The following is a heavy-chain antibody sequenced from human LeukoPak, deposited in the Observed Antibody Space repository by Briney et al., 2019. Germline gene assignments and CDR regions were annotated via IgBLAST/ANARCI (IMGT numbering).Heavy chain of an antibody. J-gene: IGHJ4*02. D-gene: IGHD1-26*01. V-gene: IGHV4-39*01. CDR2: IYYSGST. CDR1: SGSISSSSFY. Sequence: PSETLSLTCTVSSGSISSSSFYWGWIRQPPGKGLEWIGRIYYSGSTYYHPSLKSRFTISVDTSKNQFSLKLISVTAADTAVYYCARSRVGPTDGGGFDYWGQGTLVTVSS. CDR3: ARSRVGPTDGGGFDY.